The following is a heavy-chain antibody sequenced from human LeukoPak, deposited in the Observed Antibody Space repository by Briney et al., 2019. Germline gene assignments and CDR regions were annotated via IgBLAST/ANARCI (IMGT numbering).Heavy chain of an antibody. Sequence: RGASVKVSCKASGYTFTGYYMHWVRQAPGQGLEWMGWTNPNSGGTNYAQKFQGRVTMTRDTSISTAYMELSRLGSDDTAVYYCPRASFRVKWFDPWGQGTLVTVSS. CDR2: TNPNSGGT. CDR3: PRASFRVKWFDP. CDR1: GYTFTGYY. V-gene: IGHV1-2*02. J-gene: IGHJ5*02. D-gene: IGHD3-16*01.